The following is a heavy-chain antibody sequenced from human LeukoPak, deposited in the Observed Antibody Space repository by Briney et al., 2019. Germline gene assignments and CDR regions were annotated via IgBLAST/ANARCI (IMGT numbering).Heavy chain of an antibody. D-gene: IGHD3-10*01. CDR1: GGSFSGYY. V-gene: IGHV4-34*01. Sequence: SETLSLTCAVYGGSFSGYYWSWIRQPPGKGLEWIGEINNSGSTNYNPSLKSRVTISVDTSKNQFSLKLSSVTAAETAMCYCTRANCYGLMDYWGQGTLVTVSS. CDR3: TRANCYGLMDY. J-gene: IGHJ4*02. CDR2: INNSGST.